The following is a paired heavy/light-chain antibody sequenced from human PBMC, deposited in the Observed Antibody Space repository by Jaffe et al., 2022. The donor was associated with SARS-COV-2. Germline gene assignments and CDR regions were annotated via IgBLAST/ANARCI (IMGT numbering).Heavy chain of an antibody. D-gene: IGHD5-12*01. CDR3: AKAASGYYYFDY. Sequence: EVQLLESGGGLVQPGGSLRLSCAASGFTFSSYAMNWVRQAPGKGLEWVSSVTDSGDSTYYADSVKGRFTLSRDNSKNTVYLQMNSLRAEDTAVYYCAKAASGYYYFDYWGQGSLVTVSS. V-gene: IGHV3-23*01. CDR1: GFTFSSYA. J-gene: IGHJ4*02. CDR2: VTDSGDST.
Light chain of an antibody. V-gene: IGKV3-11*01. CDR2: EAS. Sequence: EIVLTQSPATLSLSPGERATLSCRASQSVSSYLAWYRQKPGQAPRLVIYEASNRATGIPARFSGSGSGTDFTLTISSLEPEDFAVYYCQQRSNWPLTFGGGTKVEIK. CDR1: QSVSSY. J-gene: IGKJ4*01. CDR3: QQRSNWPLT.